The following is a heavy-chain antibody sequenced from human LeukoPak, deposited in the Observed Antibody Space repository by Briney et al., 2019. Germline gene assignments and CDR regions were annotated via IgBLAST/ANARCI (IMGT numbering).Heavy chain of an antibody. V-gene: IGHV1-18*01. Sequence: ASVTVSCKASGYTFTSYGISWVRQAPGQGLEWMGWISAYNGNTNYAQKLQGRVTMTTDASTSTAYMELRSLRSDDTAVYYCARRPSGSYYVDSWGQGTLVTVSS. CDR1: GYTFTSYG. J-gene: IGHJ5*01. CDR2: ISAYNGNT. CDR3: ARRPSGSYYVDS. D-gene: IGHD1-26*01.